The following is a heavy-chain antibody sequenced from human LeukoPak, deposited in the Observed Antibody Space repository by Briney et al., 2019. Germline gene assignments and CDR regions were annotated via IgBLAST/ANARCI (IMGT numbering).Heavy chain of an antibody. CDR3: AKDIASLADGIDY. J-gene: IGHJ4*02. V-gene: IGHV3-30*02. CDR1: GFTFSSYG. Sequence: GGSLRLSCAASGFTFSSYGMHWVRQAPGKGLEWVAFIRYDGSNKYYADSVKGRFTISRDNSKNTLYLQMNSLRAEDTAVYYCAKDIASLADGIDYWGQGTLVTVSS. CDR2: IRYDGSNK. D-gene: IGHD6-13*01.